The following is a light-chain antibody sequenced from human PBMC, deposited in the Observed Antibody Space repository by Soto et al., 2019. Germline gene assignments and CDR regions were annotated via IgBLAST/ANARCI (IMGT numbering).Light chain of an antibody. V-gene: IGKV3-20*01. CDR1: QSISSLY. Sequence: EIVLTQSPGTLSLSPGERATLSCGTSQSISSLYLAWYQQKPGQAPSLLMYSASSRATGIPDRFSGSGSGTDFTLTISRLEPEDFAVYYCQQYASSPPTFGGGTKVDIK. J-gene: IGKJ4*01. CDR3: QQYASSPPT. CDR2: SAS.